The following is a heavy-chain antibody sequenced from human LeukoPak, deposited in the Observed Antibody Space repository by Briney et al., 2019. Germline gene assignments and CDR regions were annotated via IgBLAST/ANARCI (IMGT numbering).Heavy chain of an antibody. CDR3: ATYHYGSGSYHNHPNFDS. V-gene: IGHV4-34*01. Sequence: SETLALTCAVYGGCFSGYYWSWIRQPPGKGLEWIGEIKHSGSTTYNPSLKSRVTISLDTSKNQVSLKLNSVTAADTAVYYCATYHYGSGSYHNHPNFDSWGQGTLVTVSS. CDR1: GGCFSGYY. CDR2: IKHSGST. J-gene: IGHJ4*02. D-gene: IGHD3-10*01.